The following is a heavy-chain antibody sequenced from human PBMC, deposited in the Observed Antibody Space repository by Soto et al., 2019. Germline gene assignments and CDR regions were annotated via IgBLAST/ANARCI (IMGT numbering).Heavy chain of an antibody. CDR2: IYYIGST. J-gene: IGHJ4*02. V-gene: IGHV4-39*02. CDR3: AREFCVYGDYGRYFHF. Sequence: QLQLQESGPGLVKPSETLSLTCTVSGGSISSSGYYWGWIRQPPGKGLEWIGTIYYIGSTYYNPSRTSRVTISVDTSKNQCSLKLSSVTAADTAVYYWAREFCVYGDYGRYFHFWGQGTLVTVSS. CDR1: GGSISSSGYY. D-gene: IGHD4-17*01.